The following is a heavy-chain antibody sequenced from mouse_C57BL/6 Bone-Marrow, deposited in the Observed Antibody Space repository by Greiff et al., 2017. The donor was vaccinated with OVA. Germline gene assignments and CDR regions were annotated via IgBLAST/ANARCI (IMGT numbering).Heavy chain of an antibody. D-gene: IGHD2-1*01. Sequence: VQLQQSGAELVMPGASVKLSCKASGYTFTSYWMHWVKQRPGQGLEWIGEIDPSDSYTNYNQKFKGKSTLTVDKSSSTAYMQLSSLTSEDSAVYYCARGNGNYVDYFDYWGQGTTLTVSS. CDR2: IDPSDSYT. CDR3: ARGNGNYVDYFDY. V-gene: IGHV1-69*01. J-gene: IGHJ2*01. CDR1: GYTFTSYW.